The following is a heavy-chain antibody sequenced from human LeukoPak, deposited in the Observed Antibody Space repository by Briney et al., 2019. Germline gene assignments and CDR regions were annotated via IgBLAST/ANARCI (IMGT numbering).Heavy chain of an antibody. CDR3: ASFYCSGGSCYQYFSYYYMDV. D-gene: IGHD2-15*01. CDR1: GGSISYFY. V-gene: IGHV4-59*05. J-gene: IGHJ6*03. CDR2: IYYSGST. Sequence: SETLSLTCTVSGGSISYFYWSWIRQPAGKGLEWIGSIYYSGSTYYNPSLQSRVTISVDTSKNQFSLKLNSVTAADTAVYYCASFYCSGGSCYQYFSYYYMDVWGRGTTVTISS.